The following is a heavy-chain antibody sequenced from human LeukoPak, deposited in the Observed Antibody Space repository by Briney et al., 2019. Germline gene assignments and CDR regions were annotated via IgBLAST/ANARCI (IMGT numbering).Heavy chain of an antibody. CDR2: ISAQSGNT. V-gene: IGHV1-18*01. Sequence: EASVKVSCKASGYTFTTYGISWVRQAPGQGLEWMGWISAQSGNTEYAQKFQDRVTMTTETATTTAYMDLRSLTSDDTAFYFCARAYCSAGSCYLDYWGQGTLVTVSS. CDR3: ARAYCSAGSCYLDY. CDR1: GYTFTTYG. J-gene: IGHJ4*02. D-gene: IGHD2-15*01.